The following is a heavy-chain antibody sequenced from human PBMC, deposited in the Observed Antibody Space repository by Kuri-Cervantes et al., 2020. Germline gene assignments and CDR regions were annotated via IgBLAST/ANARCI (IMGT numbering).Heavy chain of an antibody. Sequence: ASVKVSCKASGYTFTSYGISWVRQAPGQGLEWMGWISAYNGNTNYAQKLQGRVTMTTDTSTSTAYMELRSLRSDDTAVYYCARVDYCSGGGCYSPRAFDYWGQGTLVTVSS. V-gene: IGHV1-18*01. CDR3: ARVDYCSGGGCYSPRAFDY. CDR1: GYTFTSYG. J-gene: IGHJ4*02. CDR2: ISAYNGNT. D-gene: IGHD2-15*01.